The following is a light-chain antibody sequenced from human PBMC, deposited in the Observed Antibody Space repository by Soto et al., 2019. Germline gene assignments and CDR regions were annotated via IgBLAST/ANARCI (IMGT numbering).Light chain of an antibody. CDR1: QSVRTY. J-gene: IGKJ1*01. CDR3: QQYHTLVT. Sequence: DIQMTQSPSTLSASVGDRVTITCRASQSVRTYLAWYQQQPGRAPKLLVYQVSSLESGVPSRFIGRGSGTEFTRTISSLHPNDFTTYYCQQYHTLVTFGQGTKVEIK. V-gene: IGKV1-5*03. CDR2: QVS.